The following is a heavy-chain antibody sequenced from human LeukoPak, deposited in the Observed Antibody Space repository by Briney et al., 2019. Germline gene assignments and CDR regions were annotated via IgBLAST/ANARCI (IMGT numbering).Heavy chain of an antibody. CDR2: ISSSSSTI. J-gene: IGHJ6*03. Sequence: GALRLSCAASGFTLSSHSMNWVRQAPGKGLEWVSYISSSSSTIYYADSVKGRFTISRDNAKNSLYLQMNSLRAEDTAVYYCARDPSSWYYYYMDVWGKGTTVTVSS. CDR1: GFTLSSHS. D-gene: IGHD6-13*01. CDR3: ARDPSSWYYYYMDV. V-gene: IGHV3-48*01.